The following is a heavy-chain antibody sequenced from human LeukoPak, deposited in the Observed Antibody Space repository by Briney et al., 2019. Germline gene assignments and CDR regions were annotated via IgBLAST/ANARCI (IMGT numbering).Heavy chain of an antibody. CDR2: ISYDGSNK. D-gene: IGHD5-12*01. V-gene: IGHV3-30*04. CDR1: GFTFSSYA. CDR3: ARVSWLEAFDI. Sequence: GGSLRLSCAASGFTFSSYAMHWVRQAPGKGLEWVAVISYDGSNKYYADSVKGRFTISRDNSKNTLYLQMNSLRAEDTAVYYCARVSWLEAFDIWGQGTMVTVSS. J-gene: IGHJ3*02.